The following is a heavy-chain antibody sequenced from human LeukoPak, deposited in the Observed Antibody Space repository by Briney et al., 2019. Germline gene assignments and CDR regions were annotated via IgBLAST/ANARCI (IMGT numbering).Heavy chain of an antibody. CDR1: GGSISSSSYY. Sequence: PSETLSLTCTVSGGSISSSSYYWGWIRQPPGKGLEWIGSIYYSGSTNYNPSFKSRVTISADTSKNQFSLKLSSVTAADTAVYYCARDHPTPTTGYMDVWGKGTTVTVSS. CDR3: ARDHPTPTTGYMDV. V-gene: IGHV4-39*07. J-gene: IGHJ6*03. D-gene: IGHD1-26*01. CDR2: IYYSGST.